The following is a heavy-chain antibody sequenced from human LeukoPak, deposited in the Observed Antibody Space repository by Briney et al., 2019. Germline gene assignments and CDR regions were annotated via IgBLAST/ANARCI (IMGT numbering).Heavy chain of an antibody. Sequence: SETLSLTCTVSGGSISCYYWSWIRQPAGKGLEWIGRIYTSGSTNYNPSLKSRVTMSVDTSKNQFSLKLSSVTAADTAVYYCARVRAAAGNSFDYWGQGTLVTVSS. CDR3: ARVRAAAGNSFDY. CDR1: GGSISCYY. J-gene: IGHJ4*02. D-gene: IGHD6-13*01. CDR2: IYTSGST. V-gene: IGHV4-4*07.